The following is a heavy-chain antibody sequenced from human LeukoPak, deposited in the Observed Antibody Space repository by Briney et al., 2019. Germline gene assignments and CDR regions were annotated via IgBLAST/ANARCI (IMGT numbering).Heavy chain of an antibody. CDR3: ARDEPRINAFDI. D-gene: IGHD2-15*01. Sequence: VASVKVSCKASGYTFTSYYMHWVRQAPGQGLEWMGIINPSGGSTSYAQKFQGRVTMTRDMSTSTVYMELSSLRSEDTAVYYCARDEPRINAFDIWGQGTMVTVSS. CDR2: INPSGGST. J-gene: IGHJ3*02. V-gene: IGHV1-46*01. CDR1: GYTFTSYY.